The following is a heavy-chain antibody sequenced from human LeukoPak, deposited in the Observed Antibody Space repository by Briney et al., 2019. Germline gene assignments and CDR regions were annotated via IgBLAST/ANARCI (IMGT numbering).Heavy chain of an antibody. CDR2: IYYSGST. CDR3: ASNSFDDSSGYFGY. Sequence: PSETLSLTCTVSGGSISSSSYYWGWIRQPPGKGLEWIGSIYYSGSTYYNPSLKSRVTISVDTSKNQFSLKLSSVTAADTAVYYCASNSFDDSSGYFGYWGQGTLVTVSS. D-gene: IGHD3-22*01. V-gene: IGHV4-39*07. CDR1: GGSISSSSYY. J-gene: IGHJ4*02.